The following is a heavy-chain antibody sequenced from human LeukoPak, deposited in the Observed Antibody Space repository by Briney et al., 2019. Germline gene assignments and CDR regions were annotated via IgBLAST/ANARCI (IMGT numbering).Heavy chain of an antibody. Sequence: SETLSLTCAVYGGSFSGYYWSWIRQPPGKGLEWIGEINHSGSTNYNPSLKSRVTISVDTSKNQFSLKLSSVTAADTAVYYCARGRLHWYYYDSSGYYFDYWGQGTLVTVSS. CDR2: INHSGST. CDR3: ARGRLHWYYYDSSGYYFDY. D-gene: IGHD3-22*01. V-gene: IGHV4-34*01. CDR1: GGSFSGYY. J-gene: IGHJ4*02.